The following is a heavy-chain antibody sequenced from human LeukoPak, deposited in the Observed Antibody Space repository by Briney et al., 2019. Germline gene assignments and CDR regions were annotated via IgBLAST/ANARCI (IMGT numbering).Heavy chain of an antibody. CDR1: GFTFSSYS. Sequence: GGSLRLSCAASGFTFSSYSMNWVRQAPGKGLEWVSYISSSSSTIYYADSVKGRFTISRDNAKNSLYLQMNSLRAEDTAVYYCARDTLLGIGAFDIWGQGTMVTVSS. CDR2: ISSSSSTI. V-gene: IGHV3-48*01. CDR3: ARDTLLGIGAFDI. D-gene: IGHD3-16*01. J-gene: IGHJ3*02.